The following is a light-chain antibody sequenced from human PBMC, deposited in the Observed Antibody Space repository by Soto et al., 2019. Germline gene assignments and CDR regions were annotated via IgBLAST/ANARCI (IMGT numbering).Light chain of an antibody. V-gene: IGLV1-44*01. Sequence: QSVLTQPPSASGTPGQRVTISCSGSRSNIGTNTVNWYQQLPGTAPQFLIYANNQRPSGVPVRFSGSMSGTSASLAISGLQSEDEADYYCAAWDDSLNGWVFGGGTKVTVL. CDR2: ANN. J-gene: IGLJ3*02. CDR3: AAWDDSLNGWV. CDR1: RSNIGTNT.